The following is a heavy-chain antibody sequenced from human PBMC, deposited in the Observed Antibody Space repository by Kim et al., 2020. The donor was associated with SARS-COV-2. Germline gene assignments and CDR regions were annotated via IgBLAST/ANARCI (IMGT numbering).Heavy chain of an antibody. D-gene: IGHD6-13*01. J-gene: IGHJ5*02. CDR3: ARDGGSRGSSSSWYGLT. Sequence: GGSLRLSCAASGFTFSSYGMHWVRQAPGKGLEWVAVIWYDGSNKYYADSVKGRFTISRDNSKNTLYLQMNSLRAEDTAVYYCARDGGSRGSSSSWYGLTWGQGTLVTVSS. V-gene: IGHV3-33*01. CDR1: GFTFSSYG. CDR2: IWYDGSNK.